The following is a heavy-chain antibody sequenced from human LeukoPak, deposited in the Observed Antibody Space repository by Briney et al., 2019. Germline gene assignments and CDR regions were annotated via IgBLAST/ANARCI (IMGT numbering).Heavy chain of an antibody. D-gene: IGHD1-26*01. V-gene: IGHV3-21*01. J-gene: IGHJ6*02. Sequence: GGSLRLSCAASGFTFSSYSMSWVRQAPRKGLEWVSSISSSSRYIHYADSVKGRFTISRDNAKNSLYLQMNSLRAEDTALYYCARVSSDVPYYYYYGMDVWGQGTTVTASS. CDR2: ISSSSRYI. CDR1: GFTFSSYS. CDR3: ARVSSDVPYYYYYGMDV.